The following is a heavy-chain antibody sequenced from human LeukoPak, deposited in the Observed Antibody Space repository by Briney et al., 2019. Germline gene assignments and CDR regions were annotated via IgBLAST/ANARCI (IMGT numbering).Heavy chain of an antibody. D-gene: IGHD3-3*01. V-gene: IGHV3-7*01. CDR1: GFTFSSYW. Sequence: GGSLRLSCAASGFTFSSYWMRWVRQDPGKGLEWVANIKQDGSEKYYVDSVKRRLTISRDNAKNSLYLQMNSLRAEDTAVYYCARDGYDFWSGYLSYYYYGMAVWGQGTTVTVSS. CDR2: IKQDGSEK. CDR3: ARDGYDFWSGYLSYYYYGMAV. J-gene: IGHJ6*02.